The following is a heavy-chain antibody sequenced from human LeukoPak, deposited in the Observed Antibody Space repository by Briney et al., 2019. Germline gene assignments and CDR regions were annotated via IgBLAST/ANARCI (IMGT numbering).Heavy chain of an antibody. CDR1: GYTFTSYG. CDR2: ISAYNGNT. CDR3: ARGNHYYDSSGYFGWYLDI. J-gene: IGHJ2*01. Sequence: ASVKVSCKASGYTFTSYGISWVRQAPGQGLEWMGWISAYNGNTNYAQKLQGRVTMTTDASTSTAYMELRSLRSDDTAVYYCARGNHYYDSSGYFGWYLDIWGRGTLVTVSS. V-gene: IGHV1-18*01. D-gene: IGHD3-22*01.